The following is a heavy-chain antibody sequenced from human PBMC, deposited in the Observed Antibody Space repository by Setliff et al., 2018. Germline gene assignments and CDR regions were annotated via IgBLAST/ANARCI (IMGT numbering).Heavy chain of an antibody. V-gene: IGHV4-61*02. CDR2: LHTSGST. J-gene: IGHJ6*02. CDR1: GGSISSGSYY. CDR3: ARDQWVRSPPLYFSYSMDV. D-gene: IGHD5-12*01. Sequence: SETLSLTCAVSGGSISSGSYYWSWIRQPAGKGLEWVGRLHTSGSTNYNPSLKSRVTVSLDTSKNQFSLKLTSMTAADTAVYYCARDQWVRSPPLYFSYSMDVWGQGTTVTVSS.